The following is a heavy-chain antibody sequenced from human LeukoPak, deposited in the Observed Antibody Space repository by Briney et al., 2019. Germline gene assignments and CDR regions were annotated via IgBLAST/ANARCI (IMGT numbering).Heavy chain of an antibody. CDR2: ISSGSSFI. CDR3: AREQGGERWFDP. CDR1: GFTFGSYA. V-gene: IGHV3-21*01. J-gene: IGHJ5*02. Sequence: PGGSLRLSCAASGFTFGSYAMNWVRQAPGKGLEWVSSISSGSSFIYYADSVKGRFTISRDNAKNSLYLQMNSLRAEDTAIYYCAREQGGERWFDPWGQGTLVTVSS. D-gene: IGHD3-16*01.